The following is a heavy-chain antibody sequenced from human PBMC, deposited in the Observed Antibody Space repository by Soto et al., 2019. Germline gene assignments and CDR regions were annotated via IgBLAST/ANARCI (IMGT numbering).Heavy chain of an antibody. J-gene: IGHJ4*02. CDR2: IRAGGDYT. Sequence: PGGSLRLSCAASGFTFSSYAMSWVRQAPGKGLEWVSAIRAGGDYTYYADSVKGRFTISRDNSQNTLYLQMNSLRAEDAAVYHCAKEYGEHLYFFDYWGQGTLVTVSS. CDR1: GFTFSSYA. D-gene: IGHD4-17*01. V-gene: IGHV3-23*01. CDR3: AKEYGEHLYFFDY.